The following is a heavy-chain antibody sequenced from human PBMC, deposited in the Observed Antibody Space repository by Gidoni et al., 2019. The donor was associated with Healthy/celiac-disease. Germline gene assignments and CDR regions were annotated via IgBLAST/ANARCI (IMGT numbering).Heavy chain of an antibody. V-gene: IGHV1-2*02. CDR3: ARTGDYGYYYYGMDV. D-gene: IGHD4-17*01. Sequence: QVQLVQSGAEVKKPGASVKVSCQASGYTFTGYYMHWVRQAPGQGLEWMGWINPNSGGTNYAQKFQGRVTMTRDTSISTAYMELSRLRSDDTAVDYCARTGDYGYYYYGMDVWGQGTTVTVSS. J-gene: IGHJ6*02. CDR1: GYTFTGYY. CDR2: INPNSGGT.